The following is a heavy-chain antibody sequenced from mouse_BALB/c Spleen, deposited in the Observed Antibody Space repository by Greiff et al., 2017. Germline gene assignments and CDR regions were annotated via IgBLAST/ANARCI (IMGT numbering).Heavy chain of an antibody. CDR3: ARRYDYYAMDY. V-gene: IGHV5-6-5*01. CDR1: GFTFSSYA. J-gene: IGHJ4*01. CDR2: ISSGGST. Sequence: EVMLVESGGGLVKPGGSLKLSCAASGFTFSSYAMSWVRQTPEKRLEWVASISSGGSTYYPDSVKGRFTISRDNARNILYLQMSSLRSEDTAMYYCARRYDYYAMDYWGQGTSVTVSS.